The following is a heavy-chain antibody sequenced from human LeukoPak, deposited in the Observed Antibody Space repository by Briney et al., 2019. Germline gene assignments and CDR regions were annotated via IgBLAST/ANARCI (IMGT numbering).Heavy chain of an antibody. CDR3: ARDYYDSSGYLYYFDY. V-gene: IGHV1-69*04. CDR2: IIPILGIA. CDR1: GGTFSSYA. Sequence: GSSVKVSCKASGGTFSSYAISWVRQAPGQGLEWMGRIIPILGIANYAQKFQGRVTITADKSTSTAYMELSSLRSEDTAVYYCARDYYDSSGYLYYFDYWGQGTLVTASS. D-gene: IGHD3-22*01. J-gene: IGHJ4*02.